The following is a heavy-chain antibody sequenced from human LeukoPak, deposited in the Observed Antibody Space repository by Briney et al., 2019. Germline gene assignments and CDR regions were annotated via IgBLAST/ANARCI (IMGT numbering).Heavy chain of an antibody. D-gene: IGHD3-3*01. CDR1: GFTFSSYA. Sequence: GRSLRLSCAASGFTFSSYAMHWVRQAPGKELEWVAAISDDGNNKHYADSVKGRFTIFRDNSKNTLYLHMNSLRNEDTAVYCARGVPYASWSGPHYSDYWGQGTLVTVSS. J-gene: IGHJ4*02. V-gene: IGHV3-30*04. CDR2: ISDDGNNK. CDR3: ARGVPYASWSGPHYSDY.